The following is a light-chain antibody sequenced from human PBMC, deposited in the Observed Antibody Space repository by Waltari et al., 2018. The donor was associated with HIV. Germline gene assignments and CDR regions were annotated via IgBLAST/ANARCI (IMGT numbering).Light chain of an antibody. CDR3: QQYYGDPAT. CDR2: LAS. J-gene: IGKJ1*01. V-gene: IGKV4-1*01. CDR1: RSVYYRDADSTD. Sequence: DILLTQSPDSLAVPLGGTATINCKSSRSVYYRDADSTDIAWYQQRVGQPPTLLMHLASTRASGVPDRLTGSGSETDFTLTICGLQAEDAAVDFCQQYYGDPATFGQGTKVEI.